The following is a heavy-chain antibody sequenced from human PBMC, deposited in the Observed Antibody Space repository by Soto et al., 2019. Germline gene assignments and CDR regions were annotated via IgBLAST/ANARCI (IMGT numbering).Heavy chain of an antibody. CDR2: IYYSGST. CDR1: GGSISSSSYY. CDR3: AIRFITMISY. V-gene: IGHV4-39*01. D-gene: IGHD3-22*01. J-gene: IGHJ4*02. Sequence: PSETLSLTCTVSGGSISSSSYYWGWIRQPPGKELEWIGSIYYSGSTYYNPSLKSRVTISVDTSKNQFPLKLSSVTAADTAVYYCAIRFITMISYWGQGTLVTVSS.